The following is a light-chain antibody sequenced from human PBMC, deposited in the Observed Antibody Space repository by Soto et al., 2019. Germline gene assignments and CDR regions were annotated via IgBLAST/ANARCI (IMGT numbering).Light chain of an antibody. Sequence: QLVLTQPPSVSGAPGQRVTISCTGSSSNIGAGHDVHWYQQRPGTAPKLLIFGNSNRPSGVPDRFSGSKSGTSASLAITGLQAEDEGDYYCQSYDSTLSARYVFGTGTKVTVL. CDR3: QSYDSTLSARYV. V-gene: IGLV1-40*01. CDR2: GNS. CDR1: SSNIGAGHD. J-gene: IGLJ1*01.